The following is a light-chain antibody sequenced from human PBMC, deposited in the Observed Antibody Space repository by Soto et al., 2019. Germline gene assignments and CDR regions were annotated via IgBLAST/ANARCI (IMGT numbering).Light chain of an antibody. CDR2: LNNDGSQ. Sequence: QSVLTQSPSASASLGASVKLTCTLSSGHSNYAIAWHQQQPEKGPRYLMKLNNDGSQSKGDGIPDRFSGSSSGAERYLTISSLQSEDESDYYCQTWDTGISVVFGGGTKLTVL. J-gene: IGLJ2*01. V-gene: IGLV4-69*01. CDR1: SGHSNYA. CDR3: QTWDTGISVV.